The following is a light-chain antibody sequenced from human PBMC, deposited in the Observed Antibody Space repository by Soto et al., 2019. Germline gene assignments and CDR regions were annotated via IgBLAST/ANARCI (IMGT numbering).Light chain of an antibody. J-gene: IGKJ4*01. Sequence: ENVLTQSPGTLSLSPGDRATLSCRASQSISSQLAWYQQKPGQAPRLLIHDASNRATGIPARFSGSGSSTDFTLTIGSLEPEDFAVYFCQQRSNWPLTFGGGTKVEIK. V-gene: IGKV3-11*01. CDR2: DAS. CDR1: QSISSQ. CDR3: QQRSNWPLT.